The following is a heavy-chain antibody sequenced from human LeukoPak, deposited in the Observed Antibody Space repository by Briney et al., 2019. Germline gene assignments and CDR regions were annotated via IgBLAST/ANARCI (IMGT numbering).Heavy chain of an antibody. CDR3: AKGVSPFDP. D-gene: IGHD4-23*01. Sequence: TGGSLRLSCAASGFTFSSYAMSWVRQAPGKGLVWVSAISGSGGNTYYADSVKGRFTISRDNSKNTLYLQMNYLRAEDTAVYYCAKGVSPFDPWGQGTLVTVSS. J-gene: IGHJ5*02. CDR2: ISGSGGNT. V-gene: IGHV3-23*01. CDR1: GFTFSSYA.